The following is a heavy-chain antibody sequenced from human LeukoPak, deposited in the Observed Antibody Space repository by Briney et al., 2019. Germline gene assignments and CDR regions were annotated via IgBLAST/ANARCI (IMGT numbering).Heavy chain of an antibody. CDR3: ARQRVNKWNNLWSFDY. CDR1: GGSISSYY. D-gene: IGHD1/OR15-1a*01. Sequence: SETLSLTCTVSGGSISSYYWSWIRQPPGKGLEWIAYSYYSGSTNYNPSLKSRVTISVDTSKNQFSLKLSSVTAADTAVYYCARQRVNKWNNLWSFDYWGQGTLVTVSS. J-gene: IGHJ4*02. V-gene: IGHV4-59*08. CDR2: SYYSGST.